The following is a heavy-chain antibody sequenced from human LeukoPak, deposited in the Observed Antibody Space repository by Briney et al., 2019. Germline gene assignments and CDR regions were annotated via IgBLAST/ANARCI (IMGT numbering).Heavy chain of an antibody. J-gene: IGHJ4*02. CDR2: ISGSGSST. V-gene: IGHV3-23*01. Sequence: GGSLRLSCAASGFSFSNYAMGWVRQAPGKGLEWVSAISGSGSSTYYADSVKGRFTISRDNSKNTLYLQMNSLRAEDTAVYSCAKAAGSTYGSEYFHYWGQGTLVTVSS. CDR1: GFSFSNYA. D-gene: IGHD5-18*01. CDR3: AKAAGSTYGSEYFHY.